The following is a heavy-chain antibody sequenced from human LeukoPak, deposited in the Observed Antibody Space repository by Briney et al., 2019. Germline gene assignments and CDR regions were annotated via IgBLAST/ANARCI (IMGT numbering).Heavy chain of an antibody. CDR1: GFTFSSHG. D-gene: IGHD1-1*01. Sequence: GGSLRLSCAASGFTFSSHGMHWVRQAPGKGLEWVAVIWYDGSNKYYADSVKGRFTIFRDNSENTLSLQMNSLRAEDTAVYYCTREGPQTGMSAFDIWGQGTLVTVSS. CDR3: TREGPQTGMSAFDI. CDR2: IWYDGSNK. J-gene: IGHJ3*02. V-gene: IGHV3-33*01.